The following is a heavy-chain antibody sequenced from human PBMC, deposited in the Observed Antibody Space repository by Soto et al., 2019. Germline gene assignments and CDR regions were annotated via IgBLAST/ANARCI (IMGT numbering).Heavy chain of an antibody. J-gene: IGHJ6*02. D-gene: IGHD3-3*01. V-gene: IGHV4-34*01. CDR1: GGSFSGYY. CDR2: INHSGST. Sequence: QVQLQQWGAGLLKPSETLSLTCAVYGGSFSGYYWSWIRQPPGKGLEWIGEINHSGSTNYNPSLKSRVTISVDTSKNQFSLKLSSVTAADTAVYYCARGAYVLRFLEWLPSPYYYGMDVWGQGTTVTVSS. CDR3: ARGAYVLRFLEWLPSPYYYGMDV.